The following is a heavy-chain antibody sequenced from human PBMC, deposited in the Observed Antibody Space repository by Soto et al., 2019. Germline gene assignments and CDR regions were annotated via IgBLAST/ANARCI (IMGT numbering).Heavy chain of an antibody. D-gene: IGHD3-10*01. CDR2: ISTHNGNS. CDR1: GYTLGTYD. CDR3: ARDRRPKGEINWFDP. Sequence: GASVKVSCKASGYTLGTYDSNWVRQASGQGLEWVGWISTHNGNSNYEQKFQGRVTMTADTSTTTAYMELRSLRFDDTAVYYCARDRRPKGEINWFDPWGQGTLVTVSS. V-gene: IGHV1-18*01. J-gene: IGHJ5*02.